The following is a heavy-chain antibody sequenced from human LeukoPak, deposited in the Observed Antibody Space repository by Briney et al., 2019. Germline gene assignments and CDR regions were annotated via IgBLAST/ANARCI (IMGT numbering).Heavy chain of an antibody. CDR2: IRSKAYGGTT. V-gene: IGHV3-49*04. CDR1: GFTFGDYA. Sequence: GRSLRLSCTASGFTFGDYAMSWVRQAPGKGLEWEGFIRSKAYGGTTEYAASVKGRFTISRDDSKSIAYLQMNSLKTEDTAVYYCTSCSSGCDYYGMDVWGKGTTVTVSS. CDR3: TSCSSGCDYYGMDV. D-gene: IGHD6-19*01. J-gene: IGHJ6*04.